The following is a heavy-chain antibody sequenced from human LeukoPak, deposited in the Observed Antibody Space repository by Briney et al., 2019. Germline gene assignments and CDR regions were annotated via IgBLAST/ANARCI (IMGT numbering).Heavy chain of an antibody. J-gene: IGHJ5*02. CDR2: INPNSGGA. V-gene: IGHV1-2*02. CDR3: AKGRVVAGSKSLTYHWLDP. CDR1: GYTFTGYY. Sequence: ASVKVSCKASGYTFTGYYIHWVRQAPGQGLEWVGWINPNSGGAKYAQKFQDRVTMTRDTSISTAYMGLSRLRSDDTAVYYCAKGRVVAGSKSLTYHWLDPWGQGTLVTISS. D-gene: IGHD6-19*01.